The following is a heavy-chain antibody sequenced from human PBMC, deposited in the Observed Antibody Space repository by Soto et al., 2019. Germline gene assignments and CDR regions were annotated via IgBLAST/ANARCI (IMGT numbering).Heavy chain of an antibody. CDR2: IYYSGGT. CDR3: ARLMPATAITYYFGY. V-gene: IGHV4-31*03. J-gene: IGHJ4*01. Sequence: SETLSLTCTVSGGSISSGGYYWSWIRQHPGKGLEWIGYIYYSGGTYFNPSLKSRITISVHTSKNHFSLKLSSVTAADTAVYYCARLMPATAITYYFGY. D-gene: IGHD2-21*02. CDR1: GGSISSGGYY.